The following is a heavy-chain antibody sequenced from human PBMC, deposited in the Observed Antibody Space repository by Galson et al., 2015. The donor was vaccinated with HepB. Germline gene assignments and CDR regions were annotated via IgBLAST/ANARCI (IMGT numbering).Heavy chain of an antibody. CDR3: SRGGSGSYVSLSRY. V-gene: IGHV3-49*03. CDR1: GFTFGDYA. Sequence: SLRLSCATSGFTFGDYAMSWFRQAPGKGLEWVGFIRGKAYGGTTEYAASVKGRFTISRDDSKSIAYLQMTSLKIEDTAVYYCSRGGSGSYVSLSRYWGQGTLVTVSS. CDR2: IRGKAYGGTT. J-gene: IGHJ4*02. D-gene: IGHD1-26*01.